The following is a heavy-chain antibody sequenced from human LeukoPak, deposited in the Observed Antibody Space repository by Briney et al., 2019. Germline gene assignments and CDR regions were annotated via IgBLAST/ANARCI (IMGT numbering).Heavy chain of an antibody. CDR3: ARDLKTGDPTCGMDV. J-gene: IGHJ6*02. V-gene: IGHV3-7*01. CDR2: IKQDETEK. Sequence: GESLRLSCTASGFTFSNFWMGWVRQAPGKGLEWVANIKQDETEKFYLGSVKGRFTISRDNAKNSLYLQMNSLRAEDTAVYYCARDLKTGDPTCGMDVWGQGTTVTVSS. CDR1: GFTFSNFW. D-gene: IGHD7-27*01.